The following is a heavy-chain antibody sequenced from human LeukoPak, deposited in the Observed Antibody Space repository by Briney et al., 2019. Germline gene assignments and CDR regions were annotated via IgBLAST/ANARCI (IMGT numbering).Heavy chain of an antibody. V-gene: IGHV4-59*01. CDR2: VYYSGST. D-gene: IGHD3-10*01. CDR1: GGSFEHYF. Sequence: PSETLSLTCTVSGGSFEHYFWSWIRQPPGKGLEWIGYVYYSGSTDYSPPLKSRLTISADTSKNQFSLKLSSVTAADTAVYYCASHRRSHGSEYWGQGTLVTVSS. CDR3: ASHRRSHGSEY. J-gene: IGHJ4*02.